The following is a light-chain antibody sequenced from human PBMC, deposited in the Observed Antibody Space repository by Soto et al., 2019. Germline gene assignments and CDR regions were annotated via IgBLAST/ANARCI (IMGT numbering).Light chain of an antibody. Sequence: DIQMTQSPSSLSASVGDRVTITCRASHDITNDLGWYQQRPGKGPQRLIYAASRLGSGVPSRFSGSGSGTEFTLTITSLQPEDFATYFGLQHNTYPLTFGGGTKVDI. V-gene: IGKV1-17*01. CDR1: HDITND. CDR3: LQHNTYPLT. CDR2: AAS. J-gene: IGKJ4*01.